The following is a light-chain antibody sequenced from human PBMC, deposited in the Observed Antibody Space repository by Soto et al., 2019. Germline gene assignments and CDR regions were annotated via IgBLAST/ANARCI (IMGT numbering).Light chain of an antibody. J-gene: IGKJ2*01. CDR2: KAS. CDR3: QQYNSYSYT. V-gene: IGKV1-5*03. CDR1: QSISSW. Sequence: DIQMTQSPSTLSASVGDRVTITCRASQSISSWLAWYQQKPGKAPKLLIYKASSLESGVPSRFSGSGSGTEFTLTISSLQPDDFETYYCQQYNSYSYTCGQGTKLESK.